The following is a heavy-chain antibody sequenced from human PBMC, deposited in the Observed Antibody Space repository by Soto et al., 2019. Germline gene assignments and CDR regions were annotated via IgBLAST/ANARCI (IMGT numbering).Heavy chain of an antibody. CDR3: ARLSGPLDPFYYYNGMDV. D-gene: IGHD3-10*01. J-gene: IGHJ6*02. V-gene: IGHV5-51*01. CDR2: IYPGDSDT. CDR1: GYSFTSYW. Sequence: GESLKISCKGSGYSFTSYWIGWVRQMPGKGLEWMGIIYPGDSDTRYSPSFQGQVTISADKSISTAYLQWSSLKASDTAMYYCARLSGPLDPFYYYNGMDVWRQGTTVTVSS.